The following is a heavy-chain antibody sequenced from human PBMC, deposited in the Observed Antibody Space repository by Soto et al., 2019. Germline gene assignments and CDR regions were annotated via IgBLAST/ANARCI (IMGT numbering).Heavy chain of an antibody. V-gene: IGHV1-69*12. CDR2: IIPIFGTV. Sequence: QVQLVQSGAEVKKPGSSVKVSCKASGGTFSNYALDWVRQAPGQGLEWMGGIIPIFGTVRHAQNFQGRVTITADESXXTAYMELSSLRSEDSAMYYCATGGERDYYDTSGWRWGQGTLVTVSS. CDR1: GGTFSNYA. J-gene: IGHJ1*01. CDR3: ATGGERDYYDTSGWR. D-gene: IGHD3-22*01.